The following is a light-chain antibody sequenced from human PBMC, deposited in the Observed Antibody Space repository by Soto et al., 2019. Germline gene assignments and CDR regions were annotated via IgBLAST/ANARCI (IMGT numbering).Light chain of an antibody. CDR3: QQYDRFPYT. CDR2: KAS. CDR1: QSLSYW. V-gene: IGKV1-5*03. J-gene: IGKJ2*01. Sequence: DTQMTQSPSTLSASVGDTVTITCRASQSLSYWLAWYQQKPGQAPKLLIHKASTLESGVPSRFSGSGSGTEFTLTISSLQPDDFATFYCQQYDRFPYTFGQGTKLEIK.